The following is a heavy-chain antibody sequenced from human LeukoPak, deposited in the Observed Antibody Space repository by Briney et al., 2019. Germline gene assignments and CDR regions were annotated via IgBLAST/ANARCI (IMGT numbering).Heavy chain of an antibody. CDR2: IYPGDSDT. CDR3: ARRGVEQQLVRNWFDP. CDR1: GYSFTNYW. Sequence: PGESLKISCKGSGYSFTNYWIGWVRQMPGKGLEWMGIIYPGDSDTRYSPSFQGQVTISADKSISTAYLQWSSLKASDTAMYYCARRGVEQQLVRNWFDPWGQGTLVTVSS. V-gene: IGHV5-51*01. D-gene: IGHD6-13*01. J-gene: IGHJ5*02.